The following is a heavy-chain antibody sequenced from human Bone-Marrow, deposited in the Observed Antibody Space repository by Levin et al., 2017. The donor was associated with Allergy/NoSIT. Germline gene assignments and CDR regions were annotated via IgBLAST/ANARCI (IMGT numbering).Heavy chain of an antibody. CDR2: ITTSGSTI. CDR1: GFTFSGYY. Sequence: GESLKISCAASGFTFSGYYMAWIRQAPGEGLDWISYITTSGSTIYYADSVKGRFTVSRDNAKNSLYLQMNSLRAEDTAVYYCARVRGYCGGGTCNVYYFDYWGQGTLVTVSS. D-gene: IGHD2-15*01. CDR3: ARVRGYCGGGTCNVYYFDY. J-gene: IGHJ4*02. V-gene: IGHV3-11*01.